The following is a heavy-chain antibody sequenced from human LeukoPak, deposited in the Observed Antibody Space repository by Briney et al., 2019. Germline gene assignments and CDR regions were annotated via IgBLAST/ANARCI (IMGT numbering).Heavy chain of an antibody. J-gene: IGHJ3*02. CDR2: ISSSSSYI. CDR1: GFTFSSYS. Sequence: PGGSLRLSCAASGFTFSSYSMNWVRQAPGKGLEWVSSISSSSSYIYYADSVKGRFTISRDNAKNSLYLQMNSLRAKDTAVYYCARDLNWNYGGDAFDIWGQGTMVTVSS. D-gene: IGHD1-7*01. V-gene: IGHV3-21*01. CDR3: ARDLNWNYGGDAFDI.